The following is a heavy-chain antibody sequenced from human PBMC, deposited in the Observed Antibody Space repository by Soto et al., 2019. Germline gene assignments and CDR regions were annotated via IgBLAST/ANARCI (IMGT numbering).Heavy chain of an antibody. J-gene: IGHJ5*02. CDR3: ARDLMDYGGNWFDP. V-gene: IGHV4-31*03. D-gene: IGHD4-17*01. Sequence: SETLSLTCTVSGGSISSGGYYWSWIRQHPGKGLEWIGYIYYSGSTCYNPSLKSRVTISVDTSKNQFSLKLSSVTAADTAVYYCARDLMDYGGNWFDPWGQGTLVTVSS. CDR2: IYYSGST. CDR1: GGSISSGGYY.